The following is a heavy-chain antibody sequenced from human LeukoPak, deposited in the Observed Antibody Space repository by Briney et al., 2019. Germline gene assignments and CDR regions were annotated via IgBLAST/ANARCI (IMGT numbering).Heavy chain of an antibody. J-gene: IGHJ4*02. CDR3: ARRSITGTTTYFDY. V-gene: IGHV3-48*04. CDR2: ISSGSSTI. CDR1: GFTFSSYS. D-gene: IGHD1-7*01. Sequence: GGSLRLSCAASGFTFSSYSMNWVRQAPGKGLEWVSYISSGSSTIYYADSVKGRFTISRDNAKNSLYLQMNSLRAEDTAVYYCARRSITGTTTYFDYWGQGTLVTVSS.